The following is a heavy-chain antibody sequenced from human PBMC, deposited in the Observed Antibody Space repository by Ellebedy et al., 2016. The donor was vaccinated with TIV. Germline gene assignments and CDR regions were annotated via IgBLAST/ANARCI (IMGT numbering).Heavy chain of an antibody. Sequence: QTLSLTCAISVDSVSRNIAAWNWIRQSPSRGLRWLEEPYYRSKWYNDYAVSLKSRITIHPDTSKNQFSLQLNSVTPEDTAVYYCERQLGHFDFWGQGTLVTVSS. CDR3: ERQLGHFDF. CDR2: PYYRSKWYN. D-gene: IGHD1-1*01. V-gene: IGHV6-1*01. J-gene: IGHJ4*02. CDR1: VDSVSRNIAA.